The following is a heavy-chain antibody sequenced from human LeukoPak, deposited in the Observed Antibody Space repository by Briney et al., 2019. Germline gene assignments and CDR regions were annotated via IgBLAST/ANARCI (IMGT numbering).Heavy chain of an antibody. J-gene: IGHJ4*02. CDR3: ARARYFEFAFDY. V-gene: IGHV4-38-2*02. CDR1: GYSISSGYD. D-gene: IGHD3-9*01. Sequence: SETLSLTCTVSGYSISSGYDWGWIRQPPGKGLEWIGSIYYRRTTYYNPSLKSRVTISVDTSKNQFSLKLSSVTAADTAVYYCARARYFEFAFDYWGQGTLVTVSS. CDR2: IYYRRTT.